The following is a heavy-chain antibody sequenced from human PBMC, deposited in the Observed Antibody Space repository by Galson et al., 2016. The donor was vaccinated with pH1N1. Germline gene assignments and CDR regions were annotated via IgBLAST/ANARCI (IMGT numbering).Heavy chain of an antibody. CDR1: GFTFGDYA. V-gene: IGHV3-23*01. CDR2: ISTSSGTT. Sequence: SLRLSCAASGFTFGDYAMRWVRQAPGKGLEYVSSISTSSGTTYYGDSVRGRLTISRDNSKNTGYLQMNSLRAEDTAIYYCTKARVGNYYFDYWGQGPLVTV. D-gene: IGHD1-7*01. J-gene: IGHJ4*02. CDR3: TKARVGNYYFDY.